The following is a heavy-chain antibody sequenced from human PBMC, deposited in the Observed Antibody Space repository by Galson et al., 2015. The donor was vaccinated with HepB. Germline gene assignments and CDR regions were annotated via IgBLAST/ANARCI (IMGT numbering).Heavy chain of an antibody. J-gene: IGHJ3*02. CDR2: ISAYNGNT. Sequence: SVKVSCKASGYTFTSYGISWVRQAPGQGLEWMGWISAYNGNTNYAQKLQGRVTMTTDTSTSTAYMELRSLRSDDTAVYYCARVGWELVVSDAFDIWGQGTMVTVSS. CDR1: GYTFTSYG. V-gene: IGHV1-18*01. CDR3: ARVGWELVVSDAFDI. D-gene: IGHD1-26*01.